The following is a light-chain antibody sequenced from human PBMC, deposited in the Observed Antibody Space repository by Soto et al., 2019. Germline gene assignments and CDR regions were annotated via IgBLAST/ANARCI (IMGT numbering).Light chain of an antibody. CDR2: EVS. CDR1: SNDVGGYNH. V-gene: IGLV2-14*01. Sequence: QSALTQPASVSGSPGQSITISCTGTSNDVGGYNHVSWYQHHPGKAPKLMIYEVSDRPSGVSNRFSGSKSGNTASLTISGLQAEDEADYYCSSYTGSNIRYVFGTGTKVTVL. CDR3: SSYTGSNIRYV. J-gene: IGLJ1*01.